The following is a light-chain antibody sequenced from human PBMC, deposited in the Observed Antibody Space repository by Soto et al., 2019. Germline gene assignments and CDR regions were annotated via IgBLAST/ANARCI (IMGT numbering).Light chain of an antibody. Sequence: QSALTQPASVSGSHGQSITISCTGSSSDVGAYNYVSWYLQHPGKAPKLLIYGVGNRPSGVSARFSGSKSGDTASLTISGLQAEDEADYYCSSYAHGSIYVFGTGTKLTVL. CDR1: SSDVGAYNY. CDR3: SSYAHGSIYV. J-gene: IGLJ1*01. CDR2: GVG. V-gene: IGLV2-14*01.